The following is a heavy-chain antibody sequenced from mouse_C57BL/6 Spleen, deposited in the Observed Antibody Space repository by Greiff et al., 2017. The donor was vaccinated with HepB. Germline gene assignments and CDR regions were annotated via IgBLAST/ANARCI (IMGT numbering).Heavy chain of an antibody. CDR2: IHPSDSDT. Sequence: QVQLQQPGAELVKPGASVKVSCKASGYTFTSYWMHWVKQRPGQGLEWIGRIHPSDSDTNYNQKFKGKATLTVDESSSTAYMQLSSLTSEDSAVYYCAIDYYGNFYAMDYWGQGTSVTVSS. J-gene: IGHJ4*01. D-gene: IGHD2-1*01. V-gene: IGHV1-74*01. CDR1: GYTFTSYW. CDR3: AIDYYGNFYAMDY.